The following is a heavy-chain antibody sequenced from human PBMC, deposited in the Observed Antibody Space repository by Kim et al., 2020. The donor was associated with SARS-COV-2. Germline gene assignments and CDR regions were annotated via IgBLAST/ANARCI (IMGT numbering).Heavy chain of an antibody. CDR3: AKNENRSDTSACDY. V-gene: IGHV3-23*01. Sequence: ADSVKGRFTISRENSQNTLYLQMNSRRVEDTAVYYCAKNENRSDTSACDYWGLGTMVTVSS. D-gene: IGHD3-22*01. J-gene: IGHJ4*02.